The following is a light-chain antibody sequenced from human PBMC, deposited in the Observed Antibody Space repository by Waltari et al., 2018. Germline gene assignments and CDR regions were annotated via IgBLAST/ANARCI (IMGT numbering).Light chain of an antibody. CDR1: SSNIGAGSD. J-gene: IGLJ1*01. V-gene: IGLV1-40*01. Sequence: QSVLTQPPSVSGATGQRITIPCAGSSSNIGAGSDVHWYQQLPGTAPKPLIYGNTNRPSGVPDRISGSKSGTSASLAITGLQADDEADYYCQSYDSSLRGFVFGTGTEVTIL. CDR2: GNT. CDR3: QSYDSSLRGFV.